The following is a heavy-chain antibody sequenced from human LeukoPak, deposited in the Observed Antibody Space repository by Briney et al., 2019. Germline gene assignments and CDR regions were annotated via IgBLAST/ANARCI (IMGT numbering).Heavy chain of an antibody. J-gene: IGHJ4*02. CDR2: IWYGGSNK. CDR1: GFTFSSYG. V-gene: IGHV3-30*02. CDR3: AKSSSRDSSSPDY. Sequence: GGSLRLSCAASGFTFSSYGMHWVRQAPGKGLEWVAVIWYGGSNKYYADSVKGRFTISRDNSKNTLYLQMNSLRAEDTAVYYCAKSSSRDSSSPDYWGQGTLVTVSS. D-gene: IGHD6-6*01.